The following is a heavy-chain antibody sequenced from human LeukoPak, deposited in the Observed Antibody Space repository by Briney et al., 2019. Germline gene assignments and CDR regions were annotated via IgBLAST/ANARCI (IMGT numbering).Heavy chain of an antibody. CDR2: IYSSGST. V-gene: IGHV4-61*02. Sequence: SETLSLTCTVSGGSISSGSNYWSWIRQPAGKGLEWIGRIYSSGSTNYNPSLKSRVTISVDTSKNQFSLKLSSVTAADTAVYYCARVGRWVDYWGQGTLVTVS. J-gene: IGHJ4*02. CDR1: GGSISSGSNY. CDR3: ARVGRWVDY. D-gene: IGHD4-23*01.